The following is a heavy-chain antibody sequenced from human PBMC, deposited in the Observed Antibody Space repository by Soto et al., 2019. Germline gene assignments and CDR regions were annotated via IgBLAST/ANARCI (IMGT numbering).Heavy chain of an antibody. CDR3: ASRHYYDSSGYYPYYYYGMDV. CDR2: IIPIFGTA. Sequence: SVKVSCKASGGTFSSYAISWVRQAPGQGLEWMGGIIPIFGTANYAQKFQGRVTITADESTSTAYMELSSLRSEDTAVYYCASRHYYDSSGYYPYYYYGMDVWGQGTTVTVSS. J-gene: IGHJ6*02. CDR1: GGTFSSYA. D-gene: IGHD3-22*01. V-gene: IGHV1-69*13.